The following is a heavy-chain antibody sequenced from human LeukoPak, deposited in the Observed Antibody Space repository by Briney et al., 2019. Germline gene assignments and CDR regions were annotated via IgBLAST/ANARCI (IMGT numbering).Heavy chain of an antibody. CDR3: ARERRVARITMVRGVPVFDY. V-gene: IGHV4-39*02. CDR1: GGSISSSSYY. D-gene: IGHD3-10*01. J-gene: IGHJ4*02. Sequence: SETLSLTCTVSGGSISSSSYYWGWIRQPPGKGLEWIGSIYYSGSTYYNPSLKSRVTISVDTSKNQFSLKLSSVTAADTAVYYCARERRVARITMVRGVPVFDYWGQGTLVTVSS. CDR2: IYYSGST.